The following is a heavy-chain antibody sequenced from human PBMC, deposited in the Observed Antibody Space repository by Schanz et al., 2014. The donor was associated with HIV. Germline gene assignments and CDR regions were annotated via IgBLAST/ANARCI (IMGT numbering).Heavy chain of an antibody. CDR3: ARDIKYDDPFQYGMDV. Sequence: QVQLVQSGAEVKKPGSSVKVSCKPSGGTLTNYAISWVRQAPGQGLEWMGGIIPLSGTPFYAQKFQGRVAITADKSTGTVYMDLGSLTSEDTAVYFCARDIKYDDPFQYGMDVWGQGTTVSVSS. D-gene: IGHD1-1*01. CDR1: GGTLTNYA. J-gene: IGHJ6*02. CDR2: IIPLSGTP. V-gene: IGHV1-69*06.